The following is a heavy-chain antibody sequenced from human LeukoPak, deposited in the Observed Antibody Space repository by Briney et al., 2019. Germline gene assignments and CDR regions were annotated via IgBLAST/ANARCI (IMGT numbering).Heavy chain of an antibody. V-gene: IGHV3-21*01. CDR1: GFTFSSYS. CDR3: ARDLYDSSGYYPLFGY. Sequence: GGSLRLSCAASGFTFSSYSMNWVRQAPGKGLEWVSSISSSSSYIYYADSVKGRFTISRDNAKNSLYLQMNSLRAEDTAVYYCARDLYDSSGYYPLFGYWGQGTLVTVSS. D-gene: IGHD3-22*01. J-gene: IGHJ4*02. CDR2: ISSSSSYI.